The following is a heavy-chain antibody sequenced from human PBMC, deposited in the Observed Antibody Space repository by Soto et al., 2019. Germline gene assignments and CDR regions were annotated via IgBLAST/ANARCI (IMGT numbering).Heavy chain of an antibody. D-gene: IGHD3-22*01. J-gene: IGHJ4*02. Sequence: ASVKVSCKVSGYTLTELSMHWVRQAPGQGLEWMGIINPSGGSTSYAQKFQGRVTMTRDTSTSTVYMELSSLRSEDTAVYYCAREYYDSSGYYRTYDYWGQGTLVTVSS. CDR1: GYTLTELS. V-gene: IGHV1-46*01. CDR2: INPSGGST. CDR3: AREYYDSSGYYRTYDY.